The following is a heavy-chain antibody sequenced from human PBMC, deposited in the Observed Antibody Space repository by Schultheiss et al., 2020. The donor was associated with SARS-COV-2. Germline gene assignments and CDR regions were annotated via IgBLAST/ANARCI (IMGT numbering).Heavy chain of an antibody. CDR3: TTEAPYDYVWGSYRGGDWGYFDY. D-gene: IGHD3-16*02. J-gene: IGHJ4*02. Sequence: GGSLRLSCAASGFTFSSYAMHWVRQAPGKGLEWVGFIRSKAYGGTTEYAASVKGRFTISRDDSKSIAYLQMNSLKTEDTAVYYCTTEAPYDYVWGSYRGGDWGYFDYWGQGTLVTVSS. CDR2: IRSKAYGGTT. CDR1: GFTFSSYA. V-gene: IGHV3-49*04.